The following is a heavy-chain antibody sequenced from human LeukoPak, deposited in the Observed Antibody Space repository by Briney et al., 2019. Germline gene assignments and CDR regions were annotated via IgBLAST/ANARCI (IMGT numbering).Heavy chain of an antibody. CDR1: GGSFSGYY. Sequence: PSETLSLTCAVYGGSFSGYYWSWIRQPPGKGLEWIGEINHSGSTNYNPSLKSRVTISVDTSKNQFSLKLSSATAADTAVYYCARVVNYRGDDYWGQGTLVTVSS. CDR3: ARVVNYRGDDY. D-gene: IGHD1-7*01. CDR2: INHSGST. J-gene: IGHJ4*02. V-gene: IGHV4-34*01.